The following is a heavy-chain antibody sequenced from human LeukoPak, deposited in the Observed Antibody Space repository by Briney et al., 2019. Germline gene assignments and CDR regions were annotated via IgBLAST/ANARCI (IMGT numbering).Heavy chain of an antibody. J-gene: IGHJ4*02. CDR3: ARGVQGFYYFDY. V-gene: IGHV3-7*01. CDR2: IKQDGSEK. CDR1: GFTFSSYW. D-gene: IGHD3/OR15-3a*01. Sequence: GGSLRLSCAASGFTFSSYWMSWVRQVPGKGLEWLANIKQDGSEKYYVDSVKGRFTISRYNAKKSLYLQMNSLRGEDTAVYYCARGVQGFYYFDYWGQGTLVTVSS.